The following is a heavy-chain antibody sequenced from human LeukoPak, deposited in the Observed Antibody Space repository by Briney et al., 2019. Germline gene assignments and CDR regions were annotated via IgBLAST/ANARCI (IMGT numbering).Heavy chain of an antibody. D-gene: IGHD2-2*02. CDR3: ADASRYCSSTSCYMDHYYYMDD. J-gene: IGHJ6*03. V-gene: IGHV1-69*05. CDR2: IIPIFGTA. Sequence: SVKVSCKASGGTFSSYAISWVRQAPGQGLECMGGIIPIFGTANYAQKFQGRVTITTDESTSTAYMELSSLRCEETAVYYCADASRYCSSTSCYMDHYYYMDDWGKGTTVTVSS. CDR1: GGTFSSYA.